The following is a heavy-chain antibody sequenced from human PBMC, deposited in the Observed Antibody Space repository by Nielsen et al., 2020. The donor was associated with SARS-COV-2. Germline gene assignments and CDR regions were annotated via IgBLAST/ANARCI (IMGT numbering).Heavy chain of an antibody. CDR1: GYTFTSYG. V-gene: IGHV1-18*01. CDR3: ARDGASPYYYDSSGYKKSGFDY. J-gene: IGHJ4*02. Sequence: ASVKVSCKASGYTFTSYGISWVRQAPGQGLEWMGWISAYNGNTNYAQKLQGRVTMTTDTSTSTAYMELRSLRSDDTAVYHCARDGASPYYYDSSGYKKSGFDYWGQGTLVTVSS. CDR2: ISAYNGNT. D-gene: IGHD3-22*01.